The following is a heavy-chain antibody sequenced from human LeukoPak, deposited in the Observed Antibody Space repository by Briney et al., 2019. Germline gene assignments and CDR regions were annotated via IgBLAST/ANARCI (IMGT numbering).Heavy chain of an antibody. V-gene: IGHV4-39*07. J-gene: IGHJ4*02. CDR2: IYYSGST. Sequence: SETLSLTCTVSGGSISSSSYYWGWIRQPPGKGLEWIGSIYYSGSTYYNPSLKSRVTISVDTSKNQFSLKLSSVTAADTAVYYCARDTFIAAAVYFDYWGQGTLVTVSS. D-gene: IGHD6-13*01. CDR1: GGSISSSSYY. CDR3: ARDTFIAAAVYFDY.